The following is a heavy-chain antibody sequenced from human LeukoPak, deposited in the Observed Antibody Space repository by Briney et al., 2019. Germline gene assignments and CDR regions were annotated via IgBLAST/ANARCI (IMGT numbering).Heavy chain of an antibody. CDR1: GYTLTNTG. CDR3: AKSISTTWGWFDP. Sequence: ASVKVSCKASGYTLTNTGLNWVRQAPGQGLEWMGWISGYNGNTNYAQKLQGRVTMTTDTSTNTAYMELRSLRSDDTAVYYCAKSISTTWGWFDPWGQGTLVTVSS. D-gene: IGHD2-2*01. CDR2: ISGYNGNT. J-gene: IGHJ5*02. V-gene: IGHV1-18*01.